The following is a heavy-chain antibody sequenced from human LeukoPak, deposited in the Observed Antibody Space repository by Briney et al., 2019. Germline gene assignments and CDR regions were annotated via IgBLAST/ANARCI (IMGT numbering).Heavy chain of an antibody. D-gene: IGHD1-26*01. J-gene: IGHJ6*02. CDR2: INPNSGGT. V-gene: IGHV1-2*04. Sequence: ASVNVSCKASGYTFTGYYKHWVRQAPGQGLEWMGWINPNSGGTNYAQKFQGWVTMTRDTSISTAYMELSRLRSDDTAVYYCARDYVGGMDVWGQGTTVTVSS. CDR1: GYTFTGYY. CDR3: ARDYVGGMDV.